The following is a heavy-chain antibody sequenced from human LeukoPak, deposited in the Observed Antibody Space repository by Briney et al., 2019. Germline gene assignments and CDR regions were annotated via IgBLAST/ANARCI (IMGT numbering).Heavy chain of an antibody. D-gene: IGHD3-3*01. CDR1: GFTFSSYW. Sequence: GGXLRLSCAASGFTFSSYWMSWVRQAPGKGVEWVANIKKDGSEKYYVDSVKGGFTISRDKDKNTLYMQMNRLREEDTAVYYCARDFSLDYDFWSGYLYYFDYWGQGTLVTVSS. J-gene: IGHJ4*02. V-gene: IGHV3-7*01. CDR3: ARDFSLDYDFWSGYLYYFDY. CDR2: IKKDGSEK.